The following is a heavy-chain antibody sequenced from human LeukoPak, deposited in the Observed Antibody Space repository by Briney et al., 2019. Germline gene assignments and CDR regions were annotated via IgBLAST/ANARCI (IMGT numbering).Heavy chain of an antibody. CDR1: GFTFTSYT. D-gene: IGHD2-15*01. J-gene: IGHJ4*02. V-gene: IGHV3-23*01. CDR3: ANKRGGRSHFDY. Sequence: GGSLRLSCSASGFTFTSYTMCWVRQVPGKVLEWVSSIDGTVGDTYYTDSVKGRFTISRDNSENTLYLQMSSLSADDTAVYYCANKRGGRSHFDYWGQGTLVTVSS. CDR2: IDGTVGDT.